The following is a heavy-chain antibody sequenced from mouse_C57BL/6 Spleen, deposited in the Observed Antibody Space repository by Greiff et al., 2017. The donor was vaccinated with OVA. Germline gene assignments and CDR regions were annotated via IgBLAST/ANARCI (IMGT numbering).Heavy chain of an antibody. CDR3: ARENDGYRGYFDV. J-gene: IGHJ1*03. CDR1: GFNIKDYS. D-gene: IGHD2-3*01. CDR2: IDPEDSET. V-gene: IGHV14-2*01. Sequence: EVQLHQSGAELVKPGASVQLSCTASGFNIKDYSLHWVKQRTEQGLAWIGRIDPEDSETKYAPKFQGKATITADTSSNTAYLQLSSLTSEDTAVYYCARENDGYRGYFDVWGTGTTVTVSS.